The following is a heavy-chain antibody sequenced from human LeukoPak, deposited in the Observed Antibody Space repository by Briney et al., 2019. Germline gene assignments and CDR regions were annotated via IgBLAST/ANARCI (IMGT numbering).Heavy chain of an antibody. Sequence: GGSLRLSCAASGFTFDDYAMHWVRQSPGKGLEWVSGISWNSCSIGYADSVKGRFTISRDNAKNSLYLQMNSLRAEDTALYYCAKDNKVVGYYYYYMDVWGKGTTVTVSS. V-gene: IGHV3-9*01. D-gene: IGHD2-15*01. CDR2: ISWNSCSI. CDR1: GFTFDDYA. J-gene: IGHJ6*03. CDR3: AKDNKVVGYYYYYMDV.